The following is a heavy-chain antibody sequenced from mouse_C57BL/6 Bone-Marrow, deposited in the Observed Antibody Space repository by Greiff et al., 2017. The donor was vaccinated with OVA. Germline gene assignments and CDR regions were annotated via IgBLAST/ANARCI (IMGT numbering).Heavy chain of an antibody. Sequence: VQLQQPGAELVKPGASVKMSCKASGYTFTSYWITWVKQRPGQGLEWIGDIYPGSGSTNYNEKFKSKATLTVDTSSSTAYMQLSSLTSEDSAVYYCARGEIYYHGSSWAYWGQGTLVTVSA. V-gene: IGHV1-55*01. CDR1: GYTFTSYW. J-gene: IGHJ3*01. CDR2: IYPGSGST. D-gene: IGHD1-1*01. CDR3: ARGEIYYHGSSWAY.